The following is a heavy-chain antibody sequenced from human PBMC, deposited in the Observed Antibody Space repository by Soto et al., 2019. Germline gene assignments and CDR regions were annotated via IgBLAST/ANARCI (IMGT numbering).Heavy chain of an antibody. CDR3: LVGSPPLDY. CDR2: ISAYSGNT. V-gene: IGHV1-18*01. Sequence: QVQLVQSGAEVKKPGAAVKVSCKASGYTFTSYGINWVRQAPGQGLEWMGWISAYSGNTNYAQNFQGRVTMTTDTSTSTAYMELRSLTSDDSAVYSCLVGSPPLDYLGQGTLVTVSS. D-gene: IGHD1-26*01. J-gene: IGHJ4*02. CDR1: GYTFTSYG.